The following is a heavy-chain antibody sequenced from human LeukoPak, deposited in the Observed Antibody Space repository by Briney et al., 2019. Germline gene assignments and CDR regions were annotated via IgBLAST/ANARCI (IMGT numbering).Heavy chain of an antibody. CDR3: ARVTYYDFWSGYNFDY. D-gene: IGHD3-3*01. V-gene: IGHV4-59*08. Sequence: SETPSLTCTVSGGSISSYYWSWIRQPPGKGLEWVGYIYYSGSTNYNPSLKSRVTISVDTSKNQFSLKLSSVTAADTAVYYCARVTYYDFWSGYNFDYWGQGTLVTVSS. CDR2: IYYSGST. J-gene: IGHJ4*02. CDR1: GGSISSYY.